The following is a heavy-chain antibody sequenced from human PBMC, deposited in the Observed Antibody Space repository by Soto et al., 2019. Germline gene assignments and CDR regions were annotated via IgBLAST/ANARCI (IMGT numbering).Heavy chain of an antibody. Sequence: PSETLSLTCTVSGGSISSYYWSWIRQPPGKGLEWIGYIYYSGSTNYNPSLKSRVTISVDTSKNQFSLKLSSVTAADTAVYYCARRRLVYYGSGSFVGWGAFDIWGQGTMVTVSS. CDR3: ARRRLVYYGSGSFVGWGAFDI. J-gene: IGHJ3*02. CDR2: IYYSGST. CDR1: GGSISSYY. V-gene: IGHV4-59*08. D-gene: IGHD3-10*01.